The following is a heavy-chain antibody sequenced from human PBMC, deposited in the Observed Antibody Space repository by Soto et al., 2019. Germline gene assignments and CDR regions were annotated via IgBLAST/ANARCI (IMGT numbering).Heavy chain of an antibody. J-gene: IGHJ4*02. CDR1: EFSFGGYA. CDR3: AKGSRGYTTYYFDY. D-gene: IGHD5-18*01. CDR2: ISGSGASA. V-gene: IGHV3-23*01. Sequence: EVPLLESGGGLVQPGGSLRLSCAASEFSFGGYAMSWVRQAPGKGLEWVSSISGSGASAFYADSVRGRFTISRDNTRNTVSLQINSLRAEDTALYYCAKGSRGYTTYYFDYWGQGTRITVSS.